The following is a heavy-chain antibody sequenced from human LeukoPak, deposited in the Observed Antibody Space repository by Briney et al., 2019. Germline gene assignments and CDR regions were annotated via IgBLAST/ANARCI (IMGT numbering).Heavy chain of an antibody. D-gene: IGHD6-25*01. CDR1: GFTFSRYT. Sequence: GGSLRLSCAASGFTFSRYTMNWVRQAPGKGLEWVSSISGSSTYIYYADSVKGRFTISRDNAKNSLYLQMNSLRAEDTAVYYCARDAYSSVDYWGQGTLVTVSS. CDR2: ISGSSTYI. J-gene: IGHJ4*02. CDR3: ARDAYSSVDY. V-gene: IGHV3-21*04.